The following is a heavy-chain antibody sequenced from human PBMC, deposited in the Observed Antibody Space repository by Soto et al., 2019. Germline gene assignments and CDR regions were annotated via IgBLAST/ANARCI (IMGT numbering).Heavy chain of an antibody. CDR3: AKEKAEGSGNLFPYYFDY. V-gene: IGHV3-9*01. CDR2: SSWKSGRT. Sequence: EVQLVESGGGLVQPGRYLRLSCAASGFTFDDCAMQWVRQVPGKGLEWVSGSSWKSGRTAYADSVKGRFTISRDNAKTALFLQMNSLRAYDTALYYCAKEKAEGSGNLFPYYFDYWGQGALVTVSS. D-gene: IGHD3-10*01. CDR1: GFTFDDCA. J-gene: IGHJ4*02.